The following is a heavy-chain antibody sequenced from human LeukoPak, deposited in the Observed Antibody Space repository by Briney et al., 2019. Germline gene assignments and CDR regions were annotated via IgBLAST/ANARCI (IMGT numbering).Heavy chain of an antibody. CDR1: GFTFSSYG. Sequence: GGSLRLSCAASGFTFSSYGMHWVRQAPGKGLEWVAFIRYDGSNKYYADSVKGRFTISRDNSKNTLYLQMNSLRAEDTAVYYCAKDLNQYYDFWSGYYGNAFDIWGQGTMVTVSS. V-gene: IGHV3-30*02. J-gene: IGHJ3*02. CDR3: AKDLNQYYDFWSGYYGNAFDI. D-gene: IGHD3-3*01. CDR2: IRYDGSNK.